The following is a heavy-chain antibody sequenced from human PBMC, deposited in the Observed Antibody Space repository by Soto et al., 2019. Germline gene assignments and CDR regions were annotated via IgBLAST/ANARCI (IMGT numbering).Heavy chain of an antibody. D-gene: IGHD2-15*01. Sequence: SETLSLTCTVSGGSISSGGYYWSWIRQHPGKGLEWIGYIYYSGSTYYNPSLKSRVTISVDTSKNQFSLKLSSVTAADTAVYYCARAIQNIAAIPTNWFDPWGQGTLVTVSS. CDR2: IYYSGST. V-gene: IGHV4-31*03. J-gene: IGHJ5*02. CDR1: GGSISSGGYY. CDR3: ARAIQNIAAIPTNWFDP.